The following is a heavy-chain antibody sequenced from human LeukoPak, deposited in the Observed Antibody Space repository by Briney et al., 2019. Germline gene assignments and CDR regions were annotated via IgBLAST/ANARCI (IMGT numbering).Heavy chain of an antibody. CDR1: GFTFSSYV. J-gene: IGHJ4*02. CDR2: ISGSGGST. CDR3: AKGVVVAPDVTPFDY. V-gene: IGHV3-23*01. D-gene: IGHD2-2*01. Sequence: GGSLRLSCAASGFTFSSYVMTWVRQAPGKGLEWVSAISGSGGSTYYADSVKGRFTISRDNSKNTLYLQMNRLRAEDTAVYYCAKGVVVAPDVTPFDYWGQGTLVTVSS.